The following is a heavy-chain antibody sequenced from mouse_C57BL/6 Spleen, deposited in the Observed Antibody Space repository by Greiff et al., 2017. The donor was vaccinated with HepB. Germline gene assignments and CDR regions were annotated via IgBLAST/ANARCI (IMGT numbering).Heavy chain of an antibody. CDR2: ISYSGST. CDR3: ARADYDGFAY. J-gene: IGHJ3*01. CDR1: GYSITSGYD. Sequence: EVQLVESGPGMVKPSQSLSLTCTVTGYSITSGYDWHWIRHFPGNKLEWMGYISYSGSTNYNPSLKSRISITHDTSKNHFFLKLNSVTTEDTATYYCARADYDGFAYWGQGTLVTVSA. V-gene: IGHV3-1*01. D-gene: IGHD2-4*01.